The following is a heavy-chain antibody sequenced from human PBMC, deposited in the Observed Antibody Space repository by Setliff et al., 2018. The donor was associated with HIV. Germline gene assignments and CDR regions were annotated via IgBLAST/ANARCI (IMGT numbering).Heavy chain of an antibody. Sequence: SETLSLTCTVSGGSISSSSYYWGWIRQPPGKGLEWIGTIYYSGSTYSNPSLKSRVTMSVDTSKNQFSLKLVSVTAADTAVYYCARREYSSSSPPFDYWGQGTLVTVSS. CDR1: GGSISSSSYY. J-gene: IGHJ4*02. CDR2: IYYSGST. V-gene: IGHV4-39*01. CDR3: ARREYSSSSPPFDY. D-gene: IGHD6-6*01.